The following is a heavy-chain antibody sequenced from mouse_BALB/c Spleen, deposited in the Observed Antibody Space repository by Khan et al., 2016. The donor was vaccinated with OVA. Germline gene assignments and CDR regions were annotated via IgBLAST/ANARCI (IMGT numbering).Heavy chain of an antibody. V-gene: IGHV2-6-4*01. Sequence: QVQLMESGPGLVAPSQSLSITCTVSGFSLSRSSVHWVRRPPGKGLEWLGMIWGDGSTDYNSALKSRLSISKDNSNSQVFLKINSLQTDDTAMYYCARNTALTDAMDYWGQGTSVTVSS. J-gene: IGHJ4*01. D-gene: IGHD1-2*01. CDR2: IWGDGST. CDR3: ARNTALTDAMDY. CDR1: GFSLSRSS.